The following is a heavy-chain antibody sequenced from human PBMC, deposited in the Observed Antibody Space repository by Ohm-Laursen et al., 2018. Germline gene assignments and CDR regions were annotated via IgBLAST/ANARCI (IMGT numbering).Heavy chain of an antibody. V-gene: IGHV3-23*01. CDR1: GFTFSSYA. CDR2: ISDSGGNT. Sequence: GSLRLSCSAPGFTFSSYAMSWVRQAPGKGLEWISIISDSGGNTFYADSVKGRFIISRDNSKDTLYLQMNSLRAEDTAIYYCAKDQEGRTVVHLDYWGQGTLVTVSS. J-gene: IGHJ4*02. CDR3: AKDQEGRTVVHLDY. D-gene: IGHD2-15*01.